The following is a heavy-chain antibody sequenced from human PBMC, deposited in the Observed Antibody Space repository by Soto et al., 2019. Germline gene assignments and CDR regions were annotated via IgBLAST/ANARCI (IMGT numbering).Heavy chain of an antibody. V-gene: IGHV3-13*05. CDR2: IAPGGDP. CDR3: CRGAMDDGFDI. Sequence: EVQLVESGGGLVQPGGSLRLTCAASGFTFSDYDMHWVRQTTGKGLEWVSGIAPGGDPYYPASVKGRFTISRENAGNSLYLQMTSLRAGDTAVYYCCRGAMDDGFDIWGQGTMVTVSS. CDR1: GFTFSDYD. J-gene: IGHJ3*02.